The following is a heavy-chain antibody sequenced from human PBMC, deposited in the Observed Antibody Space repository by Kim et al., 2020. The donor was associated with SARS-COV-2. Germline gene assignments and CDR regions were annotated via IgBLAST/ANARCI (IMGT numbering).Heavy chain of an antibody. Sequence: GGSLRLSCAASGFTFSSYSMNWVRQAPGKGLEWVSSFSSSSNYIYYADSMKGRFTISSDNAKNSLYLQMNSLRAEDTAVYYCARDQVRYFDWFTRNNWY. V-gene: IGHV3-21*01. CDR2: FSSSSNYI. D-gene: IGHD3-9*01. CDR1: GFTFSSYS. J-gene: IGHJ2*01. CDR3: ARDQVRYFDWFTRNNWY.